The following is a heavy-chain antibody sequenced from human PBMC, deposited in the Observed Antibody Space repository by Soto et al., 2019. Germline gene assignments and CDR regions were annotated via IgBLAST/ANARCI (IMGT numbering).Heavy chain of an antibody. CDR3: ARDIESVTAKHFFYYYAMDV. CDR1: GFTFSNYG. CDR2: VSANNGHT. V-gene: IGHV1-18*01. D-gene: IGHD2-8*01. J-gene: IGHJ6*02. Sequence: GASVKVSCKASGFTFSNYGLNWVRQAPGQGLEWMGWVSANNGHTNYAQNPQGRVSMTTDTSTSTAYMELRGLRFDDTAVYYCARDIESVTAKHFFYYYAMDVWGQGTTVTVSS.